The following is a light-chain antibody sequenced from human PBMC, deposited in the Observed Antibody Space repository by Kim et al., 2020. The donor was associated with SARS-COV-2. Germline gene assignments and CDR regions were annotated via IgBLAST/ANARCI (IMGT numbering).Light chain of an antibody. J-gene: IGLJ1*01. CDR3: QAWDSSTDYV. CDR2: QDS. Sequence: YELTQPPSVSVSPGQTASITCSGDKLGDKYACWYQQKPGQSPVLVIYQDSKRPSGIPERFSGSNSGNTATLTISGTQAMDEADYYCQAWDSSTDYVFGTGTKVTVL. CDR1: KLGDKY. V-gene: IGLV3-1*01.